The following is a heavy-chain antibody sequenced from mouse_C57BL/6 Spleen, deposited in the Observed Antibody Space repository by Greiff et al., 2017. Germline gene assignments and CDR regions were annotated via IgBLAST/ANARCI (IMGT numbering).Heavy chain of an antibody. CDR3: TITTVVRYFDV. CDR1: GFNIKDYY. V-gene: IGHV14-1*01. D-gene: IGHD1-1*01. Sequence: VPLKESGAELVRPGASVKLSCTASGFNIKDYYMHWVKQRPEPGLEWIGRFDPEDGDTEYAPKFQGKAPMTADTSSNTAYLQLSSLTSEDTAVYYGTITTVVRYFDVWGTGTTVTVSS. CDR2: FDPEDGDT. J-gene: IGHJ1*03.